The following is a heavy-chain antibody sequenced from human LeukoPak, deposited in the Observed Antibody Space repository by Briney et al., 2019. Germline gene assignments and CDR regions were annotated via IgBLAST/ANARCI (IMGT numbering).Heavy chain of an antibody. CDR3: GKDPNGDYVGAFDM. V-gene: IGHV3-23*01. CDR2: ISGSGGST. Sequence: GGSLRLSCAASGFTFTNYAMIRVRQAPGKGLEWVSVISGSGGSTYYADSVKGRFTISRDNSKNTLFLQVNSLRAEDTAVYYCGKDPNGDYVGAFDMWGQGTMVTVSP. D-gene: IGHD4-17*01. CDR1: GFTFTNYA. J-gene: IGHJ3*02.